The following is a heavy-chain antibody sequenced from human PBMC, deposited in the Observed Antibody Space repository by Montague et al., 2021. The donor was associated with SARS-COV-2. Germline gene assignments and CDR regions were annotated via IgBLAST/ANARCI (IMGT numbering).Heavy chain of an antibody. Sequence: SETLSLTCTVSCDSISRYYWTWIRRSPGRGLEWIGYIYKSEKTNYNPSLKSRVTISEDTSKNQFSLKLRSVTAADTAVYYCARNIGWYSHDRWGQGTLVTVPS. J-gene: IGHJ5*02. CDR2: IYKSEKT. CDR1: CDSISRYY. D-gene: IGHD6-19*01. CDR3: ARNIGWYSHDR. V-gene: IGHV4-59*08.